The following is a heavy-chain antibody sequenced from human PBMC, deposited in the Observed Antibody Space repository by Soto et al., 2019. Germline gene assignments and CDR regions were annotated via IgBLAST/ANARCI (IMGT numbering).Heavy chain of an antibody. V-gene: IGHV3-23*01. J-gene: IGHJ4*02. CDR1: GFTFSSYA. CDR3: ARRGSGSYYDY. D-gene: IGHD1-26*01. Sequence: EVQLLESGGGLXQXGGSLRLSCAASGFTFSSYAMRWVRQAPVKGLEWVSAISGSGGSTYYADSVKGRFTISRDNSKNTLYLQMNSLRAEDTAVYYCARRGSGSYYDYWGQGTLVTVSS. CDR2: ISGSGGST.